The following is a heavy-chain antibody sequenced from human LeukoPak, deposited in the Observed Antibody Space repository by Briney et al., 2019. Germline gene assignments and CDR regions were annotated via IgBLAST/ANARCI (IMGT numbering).Heavy chain of an antibody. D-gene: IGHD5-24*01. Sequence: SVKVSCKASGGTFSSYAISWLRQAPGQGLEWMGGIIPIFGTANYAQKFQGRVTITADESTSTAYMELSSLRAEDTAVYYCARVVDGYNDPFDYWGQGTLVTVSS. CDR1: GGTFSSYA. CDR2: IIPIFGTA. V-gene: IGHV1-69*01. J-gene: IGHJ4*02. CDR3: ARVVDGYNDPFDY.